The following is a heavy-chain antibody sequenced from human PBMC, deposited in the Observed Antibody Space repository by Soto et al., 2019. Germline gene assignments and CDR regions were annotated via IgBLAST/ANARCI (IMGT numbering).Heavy chain of an antibody. CDR1: GGPMNNYY. J-gene: IGHJ6*02. D-gene: IGHD3-10*01. CDR2: MGYNGFT. CDR3: ARQGFGELHGLVDV. V-gene: IGHV4-59*08. Sequence: QVQLQESGPGLVKPSETLSLTCTISGGPMNNYYCSWFRQPRGQGLEWIGYMGYNGFTRYNPSLRSRVAISLDTATNQFSLNLSSVTAADPALYYCARQGFGELHGLVDVWGQGITVTVSS.